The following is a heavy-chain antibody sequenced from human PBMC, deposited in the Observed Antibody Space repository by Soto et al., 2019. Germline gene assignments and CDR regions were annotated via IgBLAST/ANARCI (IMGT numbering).Heavy chain of an antibody. Sequence: ESLSITGPVSGASVSSGSYYWSWIRQPPGKGLEWIGYIYYSGSTNYNPSLKSRVTISVDTSKNQFSLKLSSVTAADTAVYYCARVRARRASCFDYWGQGTLVTVYS. V-gene: IGHV4-61*01. CDR2: IYYSGST. J-gene: IGHJ4*02. CDR1: GASVSSGSYY. CDR3: ARVRARRASCFDY. D-gene: IGHD6-6*01.